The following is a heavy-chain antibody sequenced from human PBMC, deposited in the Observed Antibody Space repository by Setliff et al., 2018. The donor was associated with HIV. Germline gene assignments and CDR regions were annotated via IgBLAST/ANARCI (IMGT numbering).Heavy chain of an antibody. D-gene: IGHD3-22*01. CDR3: ARFGDYDDSSGYITDY. CDR2: ISAYNGNT. Sequence: ASVKVSCKASGYTFTNYGISWVRQAPGQGLEWMGWISAYNGNTNYAQKLQGRVTLTTDTSTSTAYMKLRSLRSDDTAVYYCARFGDYDDSSGYITDYWGQGTLVTVSS. J-gene: IGHJ4*02. V-gene: IGHV1-18*01. CDR1: GYTFTNYG.